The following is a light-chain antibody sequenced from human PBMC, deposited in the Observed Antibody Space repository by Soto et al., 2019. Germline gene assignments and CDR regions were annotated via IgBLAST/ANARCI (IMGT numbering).Light chain of an antibody. CDR3: HQYGTSGWT. J-gene: IGKJ1*01. CDR2: GAS. V-gene: IGKV3-20*01. Sequence: EIVLTQSPGTLSLSPGERATLSCRASQNVPNNYLAWYQQKAGQAPRLLIYGASRRATGIPDRFSGSGSATDTTLTISRLEPEDFAVYYCHQYGTSGWTFGQGTNVEIK. CDR1: QNVPNNY.